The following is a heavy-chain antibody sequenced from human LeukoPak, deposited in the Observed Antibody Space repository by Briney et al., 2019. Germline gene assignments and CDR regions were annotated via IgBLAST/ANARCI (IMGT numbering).Heavy chain of an antibody. D-gene: IGHD3-9*01. V-gene: IGHV3-43*02. J-gene: IGHJ1*01. CDR1: GFTFDDYA. Sequence: GGSLRLSCAASGFTFDDYAMHWVRQAPGKGLEWVSLISGDGGSTYYADSVKGRFTISRDNSKNSLHLQMNSLRTEDTALYYCAKDLYDILTGYYNEYFQHWGQGTLVTVSS. CDR3: AKDLYDILTGYYNEYFQH. CDR2: ISGDGGST.